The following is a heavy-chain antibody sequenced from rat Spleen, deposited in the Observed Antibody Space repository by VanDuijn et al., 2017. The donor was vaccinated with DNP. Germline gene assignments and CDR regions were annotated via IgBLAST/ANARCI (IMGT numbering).Heavy chain of an antibody. V-gene: IGHV5-31*01. Sequence: EVQLVESGGDLVQPGRSLKLSCVASGFTFNNYWMTWIRQVPGKGLEWVASITSSGGSTYYPDSVKGRFTISRDNAKNTLYLQMNSLRSEDTATYYCAREGSYMNAMDAWGQGTSVTVSS. J-gene: IGHJ4*01. CDR2: ITSSGGST. D-gene: IGHD1-2*01. CDR3: AREGSYMNAMDA. CDR1: GFTFNNYW.